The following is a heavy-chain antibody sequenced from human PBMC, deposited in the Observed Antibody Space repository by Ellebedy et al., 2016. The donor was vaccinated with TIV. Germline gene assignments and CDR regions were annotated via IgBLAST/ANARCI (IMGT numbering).Heavy chain of an antibody. Sequence: MPSETLSLTCAVYGGSFSGYFWSWIRQPPGKGLEWIGEINPSGTTNYKPSLKSRVTISVDTPKNQFSLRLTSVTAADTAVYYCARARGQYPYGSGSYFTIWGQGKMVTVSS. CDR1: GGSFSGYF. CDR3: ARARGQYPYGSGSYFTI. V-gene: IGHV4-34*01. D-gene: IGHD3-10*01. CDR2: INPSGTT. J-gene: IGHJ4*02.